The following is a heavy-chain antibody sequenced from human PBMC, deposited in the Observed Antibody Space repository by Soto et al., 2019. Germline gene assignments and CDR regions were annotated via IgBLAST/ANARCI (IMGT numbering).Heavy chain of an antibody. CDR3: AKEADTFDV. V-gene: IGHV3-30*02. J-gene: IGHJ3*01. Sequence: QVQLVESGGGVVQPGDSLKLSCAASGFSFSNYFMHWVRQAPGKGLEWLACTWFVGGSEFHAASLKGRLTLSRDTSSNTLYMEMSSRRAEDTAVYYCAKEADTFDVWGQGTMVTVSS. CDR1: GFSFSNYF. CDR2: TWFVGGSE.